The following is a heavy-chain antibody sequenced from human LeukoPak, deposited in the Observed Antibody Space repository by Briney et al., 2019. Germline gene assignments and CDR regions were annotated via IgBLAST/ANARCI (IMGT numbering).Heavy chain of an antibody. D-gene: IGHD3-16*01. CDR1: GLTFSGQW. Sequence: GGSLRLSCAASGLTFSGQWMNWGRQAPGQGLEWVANIKYDGSEEYYADSVKGRFTISRGNAKNSLSLQMNYVRAGDTAIYYCAYTNHLTYWGQGALVTVSS. J-gene: IGHJ4*02. V-gene: IGHV3-7*01. CDR2: IKYDGSEE. CDR3: AYTNHLTY.